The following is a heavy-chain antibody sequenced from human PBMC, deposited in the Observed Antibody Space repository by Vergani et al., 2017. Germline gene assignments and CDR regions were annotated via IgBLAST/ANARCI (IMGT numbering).Heavy chain of an antibody. J-gene: IGHJ4*02. CDR1: GFTFSSYA. Sequence: QVQLVQSGAEVKKPGSSVKVSCKASGFTFSSYAMHWVRQAPGKGLEYVSAISSNGGSTYSANSVKGRFTISRDNSRNTLSLQMNSLRAEDTAVYYCARDMDVTGDRYFGYWGQGTLVTVSS. V-gene: IGHV3-64*04. CDR2: ISSNGGST. CDR3: ARDMDVTGDRYFGY. D-gene: IGHD7-27*01.